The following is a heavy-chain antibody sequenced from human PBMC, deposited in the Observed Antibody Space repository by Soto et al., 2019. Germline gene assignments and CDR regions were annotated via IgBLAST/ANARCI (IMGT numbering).Heavy chain of an antibody. CDR1: GGSISSYY. V-gene: IGHV4-59*01. CDR3: ARYDSSGTLDY. D-gene: IGHD3-22*01. Sequence: SETLSLTCTVSGGSISSYYWSWIRQPPGKGLEWIGYIYYSGSTNYNPSLKSRVTISVDTSKNQFSLKLSSVTAADTAVYYCARYDSSGTLDYWGQGTLVTISA. CDR2: IYYSGST. J-gene: IGHJ4*02.